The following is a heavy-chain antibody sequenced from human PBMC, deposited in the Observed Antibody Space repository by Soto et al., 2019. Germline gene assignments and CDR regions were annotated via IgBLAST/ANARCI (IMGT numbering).Heavy chain of an antibody. CDR1: GFTFSDFG. Sequence: HPGGSLRLSCAASGFTFSDFGMHWVRQAPGKGLEWVAIISYDGILKYYADSVKGRFTISRDTSKGAVYLQMNGLTPEDTAVYYCAKDFKVSGGHYGSLNYYYGMDVWGQGTTVTVSS. J-gene: IGHJ6*02. CDR2: ISYDGILK. V-gene: IGHV3-30*18. CDR3: AKDFKVSGGHYGSLNYYYGMDV. D-gene: IGHD3-10*01.